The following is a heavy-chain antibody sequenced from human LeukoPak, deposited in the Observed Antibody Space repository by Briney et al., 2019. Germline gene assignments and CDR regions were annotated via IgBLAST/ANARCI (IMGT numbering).Heavy chain of an antibody. Sequence: SETLSLTCTVSGGSISSSSYYWGWIRQPPGKGLEWIGSIYYSGSTYYNPSLKSRVTISVDTSKNQFSLKLSSVTAADTAVYYCARLWFGEDYWGQGTLVTVSS. D-gene: IGHD3-10*01. CDR2: IYYSGST. J-gene: IGHJ4*02. CDR3: ARLWFGEDY. V-gene: IGHV4-39*01. CDR1: GGSISSSSYY.